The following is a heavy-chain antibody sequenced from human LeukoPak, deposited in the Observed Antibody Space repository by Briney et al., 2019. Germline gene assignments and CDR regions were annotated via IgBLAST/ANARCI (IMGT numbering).Heavy chain of an antibody. J-gene: IGHJ5*01. Sequence: PSETLSLTCTVSGDSMRSFYWGWTRQAPGKGLEWIGFISHSGYTSYSPSLKSRVAISVDTSKRHFSLRLSSMTAADTAIYYCARGRNDNGGMFFDSWAQGNLVTVSS. CDR3: ARGRNDNGGMFFDS. CDR2: ISHSGYT. D-gene: IGHD4-23*01. V-gene: IGHV4-59*01. CDR1: GDSMRSFY.